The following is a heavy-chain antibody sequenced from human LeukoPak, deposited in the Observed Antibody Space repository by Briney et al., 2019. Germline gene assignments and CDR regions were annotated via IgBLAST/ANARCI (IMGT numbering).Heavy chain of an antibody. CDR2: IKDDGSAK. D-gene: IGHD1-14*01. V-gene: IGHV3-7*01. CDR1: GFTFRGYW. Sequence: GGSLRLSCAASGFTFRGYWMTWVRQAPGKGLEWVASIKDDGSAKYYDDSVKGRFTISRDDAKNSLYLQMNSLRADDTAVYYCARIDLYHACFESSGPGTLVTVSS. J-gene: IGHJ5*01. CDR3: ARIDLYHACFES.